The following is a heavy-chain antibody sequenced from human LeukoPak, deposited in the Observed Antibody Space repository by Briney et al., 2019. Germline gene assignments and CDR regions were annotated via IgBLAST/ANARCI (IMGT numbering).Heavy chain of an antibody. CDR1: GGSISSGGYS. J-gene: IGHJ4*02. D-gene: IGHD6-19*01. CDR3: ARGQYSSGGKVHFDY. Sequence: SQTLSLTCAVSGGSISSGGYSWSWIRQPPGKGLEWIGYIYHSGSTYYNPSLKSRVTISVDRSKNQFSLKLSSVTAADTAVYYCARGQYSSGGKVHFDYWGQGTLVTVSS. CDR2: IYHSGST. V-gene: IGHV4-30-2*01.